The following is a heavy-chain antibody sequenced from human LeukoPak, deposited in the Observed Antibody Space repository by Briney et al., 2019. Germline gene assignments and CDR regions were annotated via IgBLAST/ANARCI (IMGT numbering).Heavy chain of an antibody. Sequence: GASVKVSCKGSGYTFTNYAVHWVRQAPGQRLEWLGWINPGNGDTKYSQNFQGRVTVTSDTSAATAYVELNCLTSEDTAVYYCARERWHCRVNCYSVYYYALDVWGQGTTVTVSS. V-gene: IGHV1-3*01. J-gene: IGHJ6*02. CDR2: INPGNGDT. D-gene: IGHD2-15*01. CDR3: ARERWHCRVNCYSVYYYALDV. CDR1: GYTFTNYA.